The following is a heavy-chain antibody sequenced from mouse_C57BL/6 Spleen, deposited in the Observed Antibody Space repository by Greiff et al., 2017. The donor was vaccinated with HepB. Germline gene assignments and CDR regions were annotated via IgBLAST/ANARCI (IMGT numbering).Heavy chain of an antibody. J-gene: IGHJ3*01. CDR3: ASYGSKGLLGAY. CDR1: GYSFTDFN. D-gene: IGHD1-1*01. Sequence: VQLKQFGPELVKPGALVKISRKASGYSFTDFNIKWVKQSNGKSLEWIGVINPNYGTTSYNQKFKGKATLTVDQSSSTAYMQLNSLTSEDSAVYYCASYGSKGLLGAYWGQGTLVTVSA. CDR2: INPNYGTT. V-gene: IGHV1-39*01.